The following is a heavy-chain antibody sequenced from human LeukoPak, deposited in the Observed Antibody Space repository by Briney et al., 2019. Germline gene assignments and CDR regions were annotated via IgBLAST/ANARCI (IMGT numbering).Heavy chain of an antibody. CDR2: IKQDGSEK. V-gene: IGHV3-7*01. CDR3: ASTNGGYYFDY. Sequence: PGGSLRLSCAASGFTFSSYWMSWVRQAPGKGLEWVANIKQDGSEKYYVDSVKGRFTISRDNAKNSLYLQMNSLRAEDTAVYYCASTNGGYYFDYWGQGTLVTVTS. D-gene: IGHD2-2*01. CDR1: GFTFSSYW. J-gene: IGHJ4*02.